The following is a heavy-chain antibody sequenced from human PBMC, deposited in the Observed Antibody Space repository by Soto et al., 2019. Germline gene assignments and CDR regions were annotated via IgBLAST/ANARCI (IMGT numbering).Heavy chain of an antibody. Sequence: QPGGSLRLSCAASGFTFSSYGMHWVRQAPGKGLEWVAVISYDGSNKYYADSVKGRFTISRDNSKNTLYLQMNSLRAEDTAVYYCARRVEEDHYAFDIWGQGTMVTVSS. V-gene: IGHV3-30*03. J-gene: IGHJ3*02. CDR3: ARRVEEDHYAFDI. CDR2: ISYDGSNK. CDR1: GFTFSSYG.